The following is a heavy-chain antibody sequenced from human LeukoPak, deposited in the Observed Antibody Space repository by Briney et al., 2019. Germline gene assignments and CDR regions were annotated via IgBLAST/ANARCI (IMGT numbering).Heavy chain of an antibody. CDR3: ATTRFYYAPGATTRFYYAPGTYVDYYYYMDV. CDR1: GYNVTSYD. J-gene: IGHJ6*03. Sequence: GASVKVSCKASGYNVTSYDISWVRQAPGQGLEWMGWISTYNGNTNYAQKLQGRVTMTTDTSTGTAYMELKSLRSDDTAMYYCATTRFYYAPGATTRFYYAPGTYVDYYYYMDVWGKGTTVTVFS. D-gene: IGHD3-10*01. V-gene: IGHV1-18*04. CDR2: ISTYNGNT.